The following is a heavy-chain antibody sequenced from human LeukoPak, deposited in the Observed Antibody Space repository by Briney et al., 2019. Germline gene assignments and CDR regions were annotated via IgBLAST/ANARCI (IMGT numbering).Heavy chain of an antibody. Sequence: GGSLRLSCAASGFTFSSYGMHWVHHAPGKGLEWVAVIWYDGSNKYYADSVKGRFTISRDQSKSTLYLQMNSLRAEDTAVYYCVREDSTGWYGRYWGQGTLVTVSS. CDR2: IWYDGSNK. CDR1: GFTFSSYG. V-gene: IGHV3-33*01. CDR3: VREDSTGWYGRY. J-gene: IGHJ4*02. D-gene: IGHD6-19*01.